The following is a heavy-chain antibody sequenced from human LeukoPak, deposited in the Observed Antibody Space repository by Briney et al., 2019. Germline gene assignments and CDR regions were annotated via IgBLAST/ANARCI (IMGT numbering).Heavy chain of an antibody. CDR2: IRGDGSDA. V-gene: IGHV3-74*01. J-gene: IGHJ4*02. D-gene: IGHD6-19*01. Sequence: GGSLRLSCAASGFSFSETWMHWVRQVPGRGLIWVSRIRGDGSDARYAESVKGRFTISRDNAENTLYLQMNSLRAEDTALYYCAKDSTIAVAGAYFDYWGQGTLVTVSS. CDR1: GFSFSETW. CDR3: AKDSTIAVAGAYFDY.